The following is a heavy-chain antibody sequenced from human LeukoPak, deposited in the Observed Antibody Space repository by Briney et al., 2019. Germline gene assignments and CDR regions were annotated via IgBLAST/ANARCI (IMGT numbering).Heavy chain of an antibody. CDR3: ASSEGDMTAFDY. CDR2: MNPNSGNK. Sequence: ASVKVSCKASGYSFTSYDINWVRQATGQGLEWMGWMNPNSGNKGYAQKFQGRVTMTRNTSISTAYMELSSLRSEDTAVYYCASSEGDMTAFDYWGQGTLVTVSS. D-gene: IGHD3-9*01. CDR1: GYSFTSYD. V-gene: IGHV1-8*01. J-gene: IGHJ4*02.